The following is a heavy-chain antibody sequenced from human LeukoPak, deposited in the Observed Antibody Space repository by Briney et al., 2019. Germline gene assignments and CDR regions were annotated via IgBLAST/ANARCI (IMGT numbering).Heavy chain of an antibody. D-gene: IGHD3-3*01. CDR3: ARVRYDFWSGYRVGY. J-gene: IGHJ4*02. CDR1: GFTFSSYA. V-gene: IGHV3-7*01. CDR2: IKQDGSEK. Sequence: GGSLRLSCAASGFTFSSYAMSWVRQAPGKGLEWVANIKQDGSEKYYVDSVKGRFTISRDNAKNSLYLQMNSLRAEDTAVYYCARVRYDFWSGYRVGYWGQGTLVTVSS.